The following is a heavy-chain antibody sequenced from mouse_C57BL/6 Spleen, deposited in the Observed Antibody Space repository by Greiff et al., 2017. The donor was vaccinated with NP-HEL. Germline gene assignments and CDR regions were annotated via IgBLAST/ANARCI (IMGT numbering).Heavy chain of an antibody. D-gene: IGHD1-1*01. V-gene: IGHV14-4*01. CDR1: GFNIKDDY. CDR3: STYLDYCGSSLDY. J-gene: IGHJ2*01. CDR2: INPENGDT. Sequence: VQLQQSGAELVRPGASVKLSCTASGFNIKDDYMHWVKQRPEQGLEWIGWINPENGDTEYASKFQGKATITADTSSNTAYLQLSSLTSEDTAVYYCSTYLDYCGSSLDYWGQGTTLTVSS.